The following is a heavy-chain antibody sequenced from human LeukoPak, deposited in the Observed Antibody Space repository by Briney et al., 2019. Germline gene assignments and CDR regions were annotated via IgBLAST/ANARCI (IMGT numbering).Heavy chain of an antibody. V-gene: IGHV4-39*01. CDR1: GVSISSSNSY. CDR3: ARQTGSGLFILP. J-gene: IGHJ4*02. D-gene: IGHD3/OR15-3a*01. Sequence: PSETLSLSCTVSGVSISSSNSYWGWIRQPPGKGLEWIGSIYYSGNTYYNASLKSQVSISIDTSKNQFSLRLTSVTAADTAVYYCARQTGSGLFILPGGQGTLVTVSS. CDR2: IYYSGNT.